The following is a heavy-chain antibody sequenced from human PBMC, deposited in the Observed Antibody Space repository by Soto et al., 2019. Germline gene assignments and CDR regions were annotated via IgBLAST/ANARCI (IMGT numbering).Heavy chain of an antibody. D-gene: IGHD6-6*01. V-gene: IGHV4-4*07. J-gene: IGHJ6*02. CDR2: IYTSGST. CDR1: GGSISSYY. Sequence: LSLPCTVSGGSISSYYWSWIRQPAGKGLEWIGRIYTSGSTNYNPSLKSRVTMSVDTSKNQFSLKLSSVTAADTAVYYCARVRIAARTGAYGMDVWGQGTTVTVSS. CDR3: ARVRIAARTGAYGMDV.